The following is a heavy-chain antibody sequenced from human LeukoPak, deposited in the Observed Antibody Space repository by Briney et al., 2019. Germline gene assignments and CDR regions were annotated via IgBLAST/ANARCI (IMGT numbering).Heavy chain of an antibody. J-gene: IGHJ6*03. CDR3: ARGPARSSPSYYYMDV. D-gene: IGHD6-6*01. V-gene: IGHV4-34*01. Sequence: SETLSLTCAVYGGSFSGYYWSWIRQPPGKGLEWIGEINHSGSTNYNPSLKSRVTISVDTSKNQFSLKLSSVTAADTAVYYCARGPARSSPSYYYMDVWGKGTTVTVSS. CDR2: INHSGST. CDR1: GGSFSGYY.